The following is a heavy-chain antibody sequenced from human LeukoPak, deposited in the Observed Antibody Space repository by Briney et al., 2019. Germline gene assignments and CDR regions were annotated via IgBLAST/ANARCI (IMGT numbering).Heavy chain of an antibody. V-gene: IGHV3-30*02. D-gene: IGHD4-11*01. CDR2: IRSDGSNK. CDR3: AKDATAVIGTVYMDV. Sequence: GGSLRLSCAGSGFSFSSYGMHWVRQAPGKGLEWMAFIRSDGSNKYYADSVKGRFTISRDNAKNSLYLQMNSLRAEDTAVYYCAKDATAVIGTVYMDVWGKGTTVTISS. CDR1: GFSFSSYG. J-gene: IGHJ6*03.